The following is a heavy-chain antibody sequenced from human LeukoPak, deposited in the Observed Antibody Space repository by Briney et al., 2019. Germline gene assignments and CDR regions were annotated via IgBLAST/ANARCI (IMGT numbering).Heavy chain of an antibody. CDR2: ISAYNGNT. V-gene: IGHV1-18*01. J-gene: IGHJ6*02. CDR1: GYTFTSYG. CDR3: ARDYSNYVLFLPLYYYGMDV. Sequence: ASVTVSCKASGYTFTSYGISWVRLAPGQGLEWMGWISAYNGNTNYAQKLQGRVTMTTDTSTSTAYMELRSLRSDDTAVYYCARDYSNYVLFLPLYYYGMDVWGQGTTVTVSS. D-gene: IGHD4-11*01.